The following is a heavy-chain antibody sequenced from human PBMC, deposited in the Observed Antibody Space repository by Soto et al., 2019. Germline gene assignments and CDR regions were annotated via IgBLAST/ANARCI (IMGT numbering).Heavy chain of an antibody. J-gene: IGHJ6*03. CDR2: IYSGGST. D-gene: IGHD6-13*01. Sequence: GGSLRLSCAASGFTVSSNYMSWVRQAPGKGLEWVSVIYSGGSTYYADSVKGRFTISRDNSKNTLYLQMNSLRAEDTAVYYCARGHPYIAAVWSYYMDVWGKGTMVTVSS. CDR1: GFTVSSNY. CDR3: ARGHPYIAAVWSYYMDV. V-gene: IGHV3-66*01.